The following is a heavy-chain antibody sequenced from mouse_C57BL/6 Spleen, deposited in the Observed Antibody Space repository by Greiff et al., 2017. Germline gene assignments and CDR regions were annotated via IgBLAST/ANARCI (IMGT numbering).Heavy chain of an antibody. Sequence: EVQLQQSGPELVKPGASVKMSCKASGYTFTDYNMHWVKQSHGKSLEWIGYINPNNGGTSSNQQFKGQATLTVNKSSSTAYMELRSLKSEDSAVYYCAREVSNYGGAMDYWGQGTSVTVSS. D-gene: IGHD2-5*01. CDR1: GYTFTDYN. CDR3: AREVSNYGGAMDY. CDR2: INPNNGGT. J-gene: IGHJ4*01. V-gene: IGHV1-22*01.